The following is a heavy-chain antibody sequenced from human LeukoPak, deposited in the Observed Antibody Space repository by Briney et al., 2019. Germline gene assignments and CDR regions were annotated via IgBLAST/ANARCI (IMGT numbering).Heavy chain of an antibody. J-gene: IGHJ4*02. CDR3: ARETVTMIVDMI. D-gene: IGHD3-22*01. V-gene: IGHV4-4*07. CDR1: GGSIISHY. Sequence: SETLSLTCTVSGGSIISHYWSWIRQPAGKGLEWIGRIYTRGSSNYYPSLMSRVTISVDTSKNQFSLKLSSVTAADTAVYYCARETVTMIVDMIWGQGTLVTVSP. CDR2: IYTRGSS.